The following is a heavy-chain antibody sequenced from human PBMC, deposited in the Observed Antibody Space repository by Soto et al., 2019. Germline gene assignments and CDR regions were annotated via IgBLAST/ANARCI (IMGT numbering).Heavy chain of an antibody. J-gene: IGHJ6*03. V-gene: IGHV1-46*03. CDR1: GYTFTSYY. CDR2: INPSGGST. CDR3: ARGTGTFQVVVKTDYYYYYMDV. D-gene: IGHD1-7*01. Sequence: ASVKVSCKASGYTFTSYYMHWVRQAPGQGLEWMGIINPSGGSTSYAQKFQGRVTMTRDTSTSIVYMELSSLRSEDTAVYYCARGTGTFQVVVKTDYYYYYMDVWGKGTTVTVSS.